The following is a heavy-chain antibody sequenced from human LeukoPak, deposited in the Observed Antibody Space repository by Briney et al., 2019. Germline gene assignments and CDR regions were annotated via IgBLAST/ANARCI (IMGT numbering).Heavy chain of an antibody. D-gene: IGHD3-10*01. V-gene: IGHV3-30*02. CDR3: AKDRKVRGVLCPIDY. CDR1: GFTFSSYG. J-gene: IGHJ4*02. Sequence: GGSLRPSCAASGFTFSSYGMHWVRQAPGKGLEWVAFIRYDGSNKYYADSVKGRFTISRDNSKNTLYLQMNSLRAEDTAVYYCAKDRKVRGVLCPIDYWGQGTLVTVSS. CDR2: IRYDGSNK.